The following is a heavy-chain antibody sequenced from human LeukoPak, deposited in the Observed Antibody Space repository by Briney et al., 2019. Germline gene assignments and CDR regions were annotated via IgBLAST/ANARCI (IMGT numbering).Heavy chain of an antibody. CDR2: ISGSGGTS. CDR1: GFTFSDYA. J-gene: IGHJ4*02. V-gene: IGHV3-23*01. Sequence: GGSLRLSCAASGFTFSDYAMSWVRQAPGKGLEWVSGISGSGGTSYYADSVKGRFSTSRDNSRNTLYLQMSSLRAEDTAVYYCAKRGSSSSAFRSDYWGQGTLVTVSS. D-gene: IGHD6-6*01. CDR3: AKRGSSSSAFRSDY.